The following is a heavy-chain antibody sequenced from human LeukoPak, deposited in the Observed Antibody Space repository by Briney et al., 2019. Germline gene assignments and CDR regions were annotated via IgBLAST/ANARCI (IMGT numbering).Heavy chain of an antibody. J-gene: IGHJ5*02. CDR3: ARESEMASRRPKNWFDP. Sequence: ASVKVSCKASGYTFTSYYMHWVRQAPGQGLEWMGIINPSGGSTSYAQKFQGRVTMTRDTSTSTVYMEPSSLRSEDTAVYYCARESEMASRRPKNWFDPWGQGTLVTVSS. D-gene: IGHD5-24*01. V-gene: IGHV1-46*01. CDR1: GYTFTSYY. CDR2: INPSGGST.